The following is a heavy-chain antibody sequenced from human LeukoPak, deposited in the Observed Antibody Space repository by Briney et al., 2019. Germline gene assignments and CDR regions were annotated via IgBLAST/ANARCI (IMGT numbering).Heavy chain of an antibody. CDR1: GFTFSTYS. V-gene: IGHV3-74*01. Sequence: GGSLGLSCAASGFTFSTYSLHWVRKAPGKGLVWVSRIESDGASTTYADSVKGRFTISRDNAKNTLYLQMNSLRAEDTAVYYCARGYFHGSIDYWGQGTLVTVSS. CDR2: IESDGAST. D-gene: IGHD5-18*01. CDR3: ARGYFHGSIDY. J-gene: IGHJ4*02.